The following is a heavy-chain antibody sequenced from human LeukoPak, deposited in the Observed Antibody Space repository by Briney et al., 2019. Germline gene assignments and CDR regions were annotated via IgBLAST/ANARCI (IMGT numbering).Heavy chain of an antibody. CDR3: ASSRRAFDI. V-gene: IGHV4-39*07. Sequence: SETLSLTCTVSGGSISSSTYYWGWIRQPPGKGLEWIGSISYSGSTYYNPSLKSRVTISVDTSKNQFSLNLSFLTAADTAVYYCASSRRAFDIWGQGTMVTVSS. CDR2: ISYSGST. CDR1: GGSISSSTYY. J-gene: IGHJ3*02.